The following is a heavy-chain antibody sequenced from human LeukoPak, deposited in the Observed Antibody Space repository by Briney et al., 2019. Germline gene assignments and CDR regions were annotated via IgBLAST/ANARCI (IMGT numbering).Heavy chain of an antibody. Sequence: NPSQTLSLTCTVSGGSISSGGYYWSWIRQPPGKGLEWIGYIYHSGSTYYNPSLKSRVTISVDRSKNQFSLKLSSVTAADTAVYYCARGMAAPLKYYGDDAFDIWGQGTMVTVSS. V-gene: IGHV4-30-2*01. D-gene: IGHD3-16*01. CDR2: IYHSGST. CDR3: ARGMAAPLKYYGDDAFDI. J-gene: IGHJ3*02. CDR1: GGSISSGGYY.